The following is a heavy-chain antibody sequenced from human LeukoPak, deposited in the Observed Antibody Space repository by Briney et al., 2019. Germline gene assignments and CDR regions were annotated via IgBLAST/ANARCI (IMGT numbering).Heavy chain of an antibody. CDR1: GFTFSSYA. CDR2: ISYDGSNK. J-gene: IGHJ6*02. CDR3: AREELGYCSSTSCYEFEGYYYYGMDV. Sequence: GGSLRLSCAASGFTFSSYAMHWVRQAPGKGLEWVAVISYDGSNKYYADSVKGRFTISRDNSKNTLYLQMNSLRAEDTAVYYCAREELGYCSSTSCYEFEGYYYYGMDVWGQGTTVTVSS. V-gene: IGHV3-30*04. D-gene: IGHD2-2*01.